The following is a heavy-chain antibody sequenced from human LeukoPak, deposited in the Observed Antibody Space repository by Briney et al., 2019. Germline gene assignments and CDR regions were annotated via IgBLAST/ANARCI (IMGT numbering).Heavy chain of an antibody. J-gene: IGHJ5*02. CDR1: GGSFSGYY. CDR2: INHSGNT. V-gene: IGHV4-34*01. Sequence: SETLSLTCAVYGGSFSGYYWSWIRQAPGKGLEWIGEINHSGNTNYNPSLKSRVTISVDTSKNQSSLKLSSVTAADTAVYYCVTEPGYCTGGRCYGGWFDPWGQGTLVTVSS. CDR3: VTEPGYCTGGRCYGGWFDP. D-gene: IGHD2-15*01.